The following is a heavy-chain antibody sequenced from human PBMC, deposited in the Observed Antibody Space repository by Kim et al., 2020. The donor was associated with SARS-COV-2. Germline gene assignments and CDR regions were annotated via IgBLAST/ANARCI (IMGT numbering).Heavy chain of an antibody. CDR2: ISHGGSA. V-gene: IGHV4-34*01. CDR1: GGSFSGHY. CDR3: VSGYFMDV. Sequence: SETLSLTCAVSGGSFSGHYWSWIRQPPGKGLEWIGQISHGGSASYNPSLTSRVTISADTSKNQFSLKLSSVTAADTAMYYCVSGYFMDVWGKGTAVTVSS. D-gene: IGHD3-10*01. J-gene: IGHJ6*03.